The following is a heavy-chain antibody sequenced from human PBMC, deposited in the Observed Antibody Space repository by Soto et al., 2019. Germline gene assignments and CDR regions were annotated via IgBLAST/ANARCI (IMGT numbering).Heavy chain of an antibody. J-gene: IGHJ3*02. D-gene: IGHD6-13*01. CDR2: IYSGGST. CDR1: GFNVSNNY. CDR3: AISSGDSSSWADAFDI. Sequence: GGSLILSSTASGFNVSNNYMSWVRKETGKGLEWVSVIYSGGSTYYADSVKGRFTISRHNSKNTLYLQMNSLRAEDTAVYYCAISSGDSSSWADAFDIWGQGTMVTVS. V-gene: IGHV3-53*04.